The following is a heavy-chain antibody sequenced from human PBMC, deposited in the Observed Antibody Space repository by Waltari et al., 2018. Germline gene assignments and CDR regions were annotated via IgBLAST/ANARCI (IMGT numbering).Heavy chain of an antibody. CDR1: GFTFNDYA. V-gene: IGHV3-23*01. CDR3: AKEQWELDDRAFNV. CDR2: VSGNVEIT. Sequence: EGQVLESGGGPVQPGGSLRLSCAASGFTFNDYALSWVRQAPGKGLEWVSAVSGNVEITFYVDSVKGRFTISRDNSKNMVYLQMNSLRAEDTAVYYCAKEQWELDDRAFNVWGLGTKVTVSS. D-gene: IGHD1-26*01. J-gene: IGHJ3*01.